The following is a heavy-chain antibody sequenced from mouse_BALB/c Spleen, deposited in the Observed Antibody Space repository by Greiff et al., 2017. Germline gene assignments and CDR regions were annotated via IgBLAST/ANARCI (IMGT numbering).Heavy chain of an antibody. J-gene: IGHJ1*01. CDR1: GFTFSSYT. CDR3: ARQGGGNYAWYFDG. Sequence: EVQGVESGGGLVQPGGSLKLSCAASGFTFSSYTMSWVRQTPEKRLEWVAYISNGGGSTYYPDTVKGRFTISRDNAKNTLYLQMSSLKSEDTAMYYCARQGGGNYAWYFDGWGAGTTVTVSS. CDR2: ISNGGGST. V-gene: IGHV5-12-2*01. D-gene: IGHD2-1*01.